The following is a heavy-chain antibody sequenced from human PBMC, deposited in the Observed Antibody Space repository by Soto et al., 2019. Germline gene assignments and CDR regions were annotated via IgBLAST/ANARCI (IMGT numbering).Heavy chain of an antibody. CDR2: ISGSGGST. D-gene: IGHD6-13*01. J-gene: IGHJ5*02. CDR1: GFTFSSYA. Sequence: PGGSLRLSCAASGFTFSSYAMSWVRQAPGKGLEWVSAISGSGGSTYYADSVKGRFTISRDNSKNTLYLQMNSLRAEDTAVYYCAKVVIGYSNSWSWFDPWGQGTLVTVSS. V-gene: IGHV3-23*01. CDR3: AKVVIGYSNSWSWFDP.